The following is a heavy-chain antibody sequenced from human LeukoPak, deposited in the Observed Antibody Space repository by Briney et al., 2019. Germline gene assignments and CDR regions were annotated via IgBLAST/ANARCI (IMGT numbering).Heavy chain of an antibody. CDR2: IYYSGST. CDR1: GGSISSYY. J-gene: IGHJ4*02. D-gene: IGHD5-18*01. Sequence: SETLSLTCTVSGGSISSYYWRWLRQPPGKGLEWIGYIYYSGSTNYNPSLESRVTISVDTSKNQFSLKLSSVTAADTAVYYCARHTTMVHFDYWGQGTLVTVSS. CDR3: ARHTTMVHFDY. V-gene: IGHV4-59*01.